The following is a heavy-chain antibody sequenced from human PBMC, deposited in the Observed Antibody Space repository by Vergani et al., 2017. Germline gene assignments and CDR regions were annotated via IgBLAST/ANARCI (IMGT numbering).Heavy chain of an antibody. CDR2: IYYSGST. V-gene: IGHV4-61*02. D-gene: IGHD3-16*01. CDR3: ARDSGGPTDMITYSGAFDI. Sequence: QVQLQESGPGLVKPSQTLSLTCTVSGGSISSGSYYWSWIRQPAGKGLEWIGRIYYSGSTYYNPSLKSRVTISVDTSKNQFSLKLSSVTAADTAVYYCARDSGGPTDMITYSGAFDIWGQGTMVTVSS. J-gene: IGHJ3*02. CDR1: GGSISSGSYY.